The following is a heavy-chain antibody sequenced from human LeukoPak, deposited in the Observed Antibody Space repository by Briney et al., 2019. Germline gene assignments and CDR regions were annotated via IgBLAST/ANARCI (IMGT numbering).Heavy chain of an antibody. CDR3: ARDAAEAGIAVAGDFDY. J-gene: IGHJ4*02. Sequence: GSLRLSCAASGFTFSSYSMNWVRQAPGKGLEWVSSISSSSSYIYYADSVKGRFTISRDNAKNSLYLQMNSLRAEDTAVYYCARDAAEAGIAVAGDFDYWGQGTLVTVSS. CDR1: GFTFSSYS. V-gene: IGHV3-21*01. CDR2: ISSSSSYI. D-gene: IGHD6-19*01.